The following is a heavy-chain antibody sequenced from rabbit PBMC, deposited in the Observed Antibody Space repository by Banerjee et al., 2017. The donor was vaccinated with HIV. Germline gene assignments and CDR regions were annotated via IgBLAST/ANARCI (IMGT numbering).Heavy chain of an antibody. V-gene: IGHV1S45*01. CDR3: ARDWAADSSTHYDL. CDR1: GFSFSSSYF. D-gene: IGHD8-1*01. CDR2: IDAGSSGNT. J-gene: IGHJ4*01. Sequence: QEQLVESGGGLVQPEGSLTLTCTASGFSFSSSYFMCWVRQAPGKGLEWIACIDAGSSGNTYYANWAKGRFTISKTSSTTVTLQMTSLTAADTATYFCARDWAADSSTHYDLWGPGTLVTVS.